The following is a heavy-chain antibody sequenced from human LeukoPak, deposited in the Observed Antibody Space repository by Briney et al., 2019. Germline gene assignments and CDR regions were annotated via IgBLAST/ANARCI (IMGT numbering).Heavy chain of an antibody. V-gene: IGHV3-74*03. J-gene: IGHJ3*02. D-gene: IGHD3-10*01. CDR3: ARDIPVRVGPHWGYFYNQRESQAFDI. CDR1: GFTFSRYW. Sequence: GGSLRLSCEASGFTFSRYWMHWVRQAPGKGLVWVSGLNGDDSSTMYADSVKGRFTISRDNAKNTLYLQMNSLRDEDTAVYYCARDIPVRVGPHWGYFYNQRESQAFDIWGQGTMVTVSS. CDR2: LNGDDSST.